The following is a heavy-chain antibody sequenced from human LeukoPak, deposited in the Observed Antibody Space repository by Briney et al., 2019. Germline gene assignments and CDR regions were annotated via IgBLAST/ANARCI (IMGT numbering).Heavy chain of an antibody. CDR2: TYYRSKWYN. CDR3: AGGGGWPRILYSD. CDR1: GDIVSSNSAA. D-gene: IGHD2-15*01. Sequence: SQTLSLTCAISGDIVSSNSAAWNWSRQSPSRGLEWLGRTYYRSKWYNDYAVSVKSRITINPDTSKNQFSLQLNSVTPEDTAVYYCAGGGGWPRILYSDWGQGTLVTVSS. J-gene: IGHJ4*02. V-gene: IGHV6-1*01.